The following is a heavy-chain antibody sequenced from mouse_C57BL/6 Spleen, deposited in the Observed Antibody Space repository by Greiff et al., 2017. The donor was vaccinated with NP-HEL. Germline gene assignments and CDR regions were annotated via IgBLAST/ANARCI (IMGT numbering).Heavy chain of an antibody. CDR3: ASYYGYPFDY. J-gene: IGHJ2*01. D-gene: IGHD2-2*01. CDR1: GYSFTSYY. Sequence: QVQLQQSGPELVKPGASVKISCKASGYSFTSYYIHWVKQRPGQGLEWIGWIYPGSGNTKYNEKFKGKATLTADTSSSTAYMQLSSLTSEDSAVYYCASYYGYPFDYWGQGTTLTVSS. CDR2: IYPGSGNT. V-gene: IGHV1-66*01.